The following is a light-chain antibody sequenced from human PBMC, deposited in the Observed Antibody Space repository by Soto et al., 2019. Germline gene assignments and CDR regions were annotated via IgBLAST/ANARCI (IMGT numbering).Light chain of an antibody. CDR2: GAT. Sequence: EIVMTQSPATLSVSPGERATLSCRASQSVSSNLAWYQQKPGQAPRLLIYGATTRAPGNPARFSGSGSGTEFTLTISSLQSQDFAVYYCQQYNNWHPWTFGQGTKVEIK. CDR3: QQYNNWHPWT. V-gene: IGKV3-15*01. CDR1: QSVSSN. J-gene: IGKJ1*01.